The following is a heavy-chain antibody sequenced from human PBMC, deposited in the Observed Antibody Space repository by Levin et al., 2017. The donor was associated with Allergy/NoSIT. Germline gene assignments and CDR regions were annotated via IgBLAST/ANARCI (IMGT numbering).Heavy chain of an antibody. CDR3: ARYEALFVV. D-gene: IGHD2-21*01. Sequence: SETLFLTCTVSGGSISSSSYYWGWIRQPPGKGLEWIGSIYYSGSTYYNPSLKSRVTISVDTSKNQFSLKLSSVTAADTAVYYCARYEALFVVWGQGTLVTVSS. CDR2: IYYSGST. J-gene: IGHJ4*02. CDR1: GGSISSSSYY. V-gene: IGHV4-39*01.